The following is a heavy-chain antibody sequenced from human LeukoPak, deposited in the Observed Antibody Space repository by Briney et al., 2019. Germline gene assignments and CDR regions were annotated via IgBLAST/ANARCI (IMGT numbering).Heavy chain of an antibody. J-gene: IGHJ4*02. Sequence: ASVKVSCKASGYTFTDYTMHWLRQAPGQRLDWMGWINGGSGNTKYSPEFQGRVTITRDTSASTAYMELSSLGSEDTAVYYCANPRYDSSGYYYVDWGQGTLVTVPS. CDR2: INGGSGNT. CDR1: GYTFTDYT. CDR3: ANPRYDSSGYYYVD. V-gene: IGHV1-3*01. D-gene: IGHD3-22*01.